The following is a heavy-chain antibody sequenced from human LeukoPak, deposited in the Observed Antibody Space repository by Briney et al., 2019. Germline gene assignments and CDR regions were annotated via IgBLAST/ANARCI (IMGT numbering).Heavy chain of an antibody. D-gene: IGHD2-15*01. CDR3: ARGYCSGGSCYHNWFDP. J-gene: IGHJ5*02. CDR2: ISSSSSYI. V-gene: IGHV3-21*01. CDR1: GFTFSSYS. Sequence: GGSLRLSCAASGFTFSSYSMNWVRQAPGKGLEWVSSISSSSSYIYYADSVKGRFTTSRDNAKNSLYLQMNSLRAEDTAVYYCARGYCSGGSCYHNWFDPWGQGTLVTVSS.